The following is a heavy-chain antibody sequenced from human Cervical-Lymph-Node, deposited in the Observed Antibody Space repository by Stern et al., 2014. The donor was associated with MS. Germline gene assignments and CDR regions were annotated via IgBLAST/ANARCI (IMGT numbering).Heavy chain of an antibody. CDR3: VRHGNMVATTGPTDY. D-gene: IGHD5-12*01. CDR2: IYPGDSDT. Sequence: EVQLVESGPEVKKPGESVKISCKASGYDLTSHWIGWVRQMPGKGLEWMGIIYPGDSDTRYSKSFQRRVTISVAKSLRNAYLQWRSLKASDTAIYFCVRHGNMVATTGPTDYWGQGTLVTVSS. V-gene: IGHV5-51*01. CDR1: GYDLTSHW. J-gene: IGHJ4*02.